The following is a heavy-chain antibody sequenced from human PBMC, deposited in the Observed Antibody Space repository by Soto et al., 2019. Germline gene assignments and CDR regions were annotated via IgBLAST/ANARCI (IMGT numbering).Heavy chain of an antibody. D-gene: IGHD2-21*02. J-gene: IGHJ5*02. V-gene: IGHV4-4*07. CDR1: GGSITDYS. CDR3: ERDQGVVVTADNWFDH. CDR2: IFSSGST. Sequence: SETLSLTCTVSGGSITDYSWVWIRQPAGKGLEWIGRIFSSGSTNYNPSLKGRITMSLDTSKNQFSLKLNSATATDTAVYFCERDQGVVVTADNWFDHWGQGILVTVS.